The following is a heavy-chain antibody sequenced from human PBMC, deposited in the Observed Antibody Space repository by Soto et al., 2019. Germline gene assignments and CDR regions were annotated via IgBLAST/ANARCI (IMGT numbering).Heavy chain of an antibody. V-gene: IGHV4-39*01. Sequence: SETLSLTCTVSGGSISSSSYYWGWILQPPGKGLEGIGSIYYSGSTYYNPSLKSRVTISVDTSKNQFSLKLSSVTAADTAVYYCARHGWNYDSLTGYYVNDAFDIWGQGTMVTVPS. CDR2: IYYSGST. J-gene: IGHJ3*02. CDR3: ARHGWNYDSLTGYYVNDAFDI. CDR1: GGSISSSSYY. D-gene: IGHD3-9*01.